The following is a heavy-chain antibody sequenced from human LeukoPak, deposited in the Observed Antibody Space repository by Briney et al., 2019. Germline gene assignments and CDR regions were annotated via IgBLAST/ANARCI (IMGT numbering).Heavy chain of an antibody. J-gene: IGHJ4*02. CDR3: ARGHAVRGVIRHFDY. V-gene: IGHV3-48*04. CDR1: GFTFSSYS. D-gene: IGHD3-10*01. Sequence: GGSLRLSCAASGFTFSSYSMNWVRQAPGKGLERVSYISISSSTIYYADSVKGRFTISRDNSKNSLYLQMNSLRAEDTAVYYCARGHAVRGVIRHFDYWGQGTLVTVSS. CDR2: ISISSSTI.